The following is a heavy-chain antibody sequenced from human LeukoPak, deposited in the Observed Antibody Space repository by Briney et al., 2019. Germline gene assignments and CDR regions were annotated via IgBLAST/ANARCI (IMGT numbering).Heavy chain of an antibody. CDR3: ARDLVGATTGYYYGMDV. J-gene: IGHJ6*02. D-gene: IGHD1-26*01. Sequence: GASVKVSCKASGYTFTGYYMHWVRQAPGQGLEWMGWINPNSGGTNYAQKFQGWVTMTRDTSISTAYMELSRLRSDDTAVYYCARDLVGATTGYYYGMDVWGQGTMVTVSS. CDR2: INPNSGGT. V-gene: IGHV1-2*04. CDR1: GYTFTGYY.